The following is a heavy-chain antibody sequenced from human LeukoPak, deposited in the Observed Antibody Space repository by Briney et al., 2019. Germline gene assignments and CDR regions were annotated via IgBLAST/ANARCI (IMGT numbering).Heavy chain of an antibody. CDR2: INHSGST. CDR1: GGSFSGYY. D-gene: IGHD3-16*01. J-gene: IGHJ4*02. V-gene: IGHV4-34*01. Sequence: SETLSLTCAVYGGSFSGYYWSWIRQPPGKGLEWIREINHSGSTNYNPSLKSRVTISVDTSKNQFSLKLSSVTAADTAVYYCARGASSIHFDYWGQGTLVTVSS. CDR3: ARGASSIHFDY.